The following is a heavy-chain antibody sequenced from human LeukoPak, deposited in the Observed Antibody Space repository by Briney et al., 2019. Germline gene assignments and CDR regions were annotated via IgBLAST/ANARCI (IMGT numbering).Heavy chain of an antibody. CDR1: GGSISSSSDY. V-gene: IGHV4-39*07. CDR2: IYYSGTT. J-gene: IGHJ5*02. CDR3: ARGGWFGGP. Sequence: PSETLSLTCTVSGGSISSSSDYWGWIRQPPGKGLEWIGSIYYSGTTYYHPSLKSRVTISVDTSKNQFSLKLSSVTAADTAVYYCARGGWFGGPWGREPWSPSPQ. D-gene: IGHD3-10*01.